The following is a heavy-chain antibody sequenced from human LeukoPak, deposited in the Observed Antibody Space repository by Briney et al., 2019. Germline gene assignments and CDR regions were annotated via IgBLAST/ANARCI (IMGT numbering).Heavy chain of an antibody. V-gene: IGHV1-8*01. CDR2: MNPNSGNT. D-gene: IGHD1-26*01. J-gene: IGHJ4*02. CDR1: GYTFTSYD. Sequence: ASVKVSCKASGYTFTSYDINWVRQATGQGLEWMGWMNPNSGNTGYAQKFQGRVTMTRNTSISTAYMELSRLTSDDTAIYYCARHSVSPDYWGQGTLVTVSS. CDR3: ARHSVSPDY.